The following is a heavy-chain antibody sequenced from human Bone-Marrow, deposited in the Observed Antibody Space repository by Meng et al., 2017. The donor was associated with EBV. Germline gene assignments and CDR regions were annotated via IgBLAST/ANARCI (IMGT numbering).Heavy chain of an antibody. J-gene: IGHJ4*02. D-gene: IGHD4-17*01. CDR3: ARGSDYGDYQPLGY. CDR1: EYGITIYN. V-gene: IGHV1-8*01. CDR2: SSSSSGNT. Sequence: CKSCEYGITIYNNNCVLPATVQGLEWIGWSSSSSGNTGYARKFQGRVTMTRNTSISTAYMELSSLRSEDTAVNYCARGSDYGDYQPLGYWGQGTLVTVSS.